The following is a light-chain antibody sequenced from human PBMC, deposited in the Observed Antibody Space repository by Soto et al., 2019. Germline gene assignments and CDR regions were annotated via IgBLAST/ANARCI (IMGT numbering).Light chain of an antibody. J-gene: IGKJ1*01. Sequence: EIVMTQSPATLSVAPGERATLSCRASQSVATNLAWYQQKPGQPPRLLIYGASTRATGIPARFSGSGSGTDFTLTISSLQPDDFATYYCQQYNSYPWTFGQGTKVDIK. CDR2: GAS. V-gene: IGKV3-15*01. CDR3: QQYNSYPWT. CDR1: QSVATN.